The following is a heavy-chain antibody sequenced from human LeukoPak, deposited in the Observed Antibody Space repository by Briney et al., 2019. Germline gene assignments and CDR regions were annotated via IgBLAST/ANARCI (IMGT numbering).Heavy chain of an antibody. CDR2: INPNSGGT. CDR3: ARDLSSSKTYYYYYGMDV. J-gene: IGHJ6*02. D-gene: IGHD2-2*01. Sequence: ASVKVSRKASGYTFTGYYMHWVRQAPGQGLEWMGWINPNSGGTNYAQKFQGRVTMTRDTSISTAYMELSRLRSDDTAVYYCARDLSSSKTYYYYYGMDVWGQGTTVTVSS. CDR1: GYTFTGYY. V-gene: IGHV1-2*02.